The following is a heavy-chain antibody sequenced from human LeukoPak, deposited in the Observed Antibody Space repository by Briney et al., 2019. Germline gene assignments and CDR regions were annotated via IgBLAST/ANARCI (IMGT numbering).Heavy chain of an antibody. D-gene: IGHD3-10*01. J-gene: IGHJ4*02. CDR1: GFTFSSYA. CDR2: ISGSGGST. CDR3: ARDPRHGSGSFDY. V-gene: IGHV3-23*01. Sequence: GGSLRLSCAASGFTFSSYAMSWVRQAPGKGLEWVSAISGSGGSTYYADSVKGRFTISRDNSKNTLYLQMNSLRAEDTAVYYCARDPRHGSGSFDYWGQGTLVTVSS.